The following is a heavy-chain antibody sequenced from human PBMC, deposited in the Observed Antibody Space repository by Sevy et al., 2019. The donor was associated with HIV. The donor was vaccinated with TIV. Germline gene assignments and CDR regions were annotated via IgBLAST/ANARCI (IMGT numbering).Heavy chain of an antibody. CDR1: GYTLTELS. Sequence: ASVKVSCKVSGYTLTELSMHWVRQAHGKGLEWMGGFDPEDGETIYAQKFQGRVTMTEDTSTDTAYMELSSLRSEDTAVYYCATDLPTYYYGSGSLTGPWGQGTLVTVSS. D-gene: IGHD3-10*01. CDR3: ATDLPTYYYGSGSLTGP. V-gene: IGHV1-24*01. CDR2: FDPEDGET. J-gene: IGHJ5*02.